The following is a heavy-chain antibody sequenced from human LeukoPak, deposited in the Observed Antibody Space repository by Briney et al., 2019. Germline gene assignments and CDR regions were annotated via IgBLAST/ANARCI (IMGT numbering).Heavy chain of an antibody. CDR1: GFTVSSNY. Sequence: PGGSLRLSCAASGFTVSSNYMSWVRQAPGKGLEWVLVIYSGGSTYYADSVKGRFTISRDNAKNSLFLQMNRLRVEDTAMYYCARGSNAFAIWGQGTMVTVSS. J-gene: IGHJ3*02. V-gene: IGHV3-53*01. CDR2: IYSGGST. CDR3: ARGSNAFAI.